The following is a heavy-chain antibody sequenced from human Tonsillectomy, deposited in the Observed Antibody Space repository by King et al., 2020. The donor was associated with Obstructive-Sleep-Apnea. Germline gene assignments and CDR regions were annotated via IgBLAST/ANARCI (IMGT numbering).Heavy chain of an antibody. D-gene: IGHD3-9*01. CDR1: VVSISSDS. V-gene: IGHV4-4*07. J-gene: IGHJ6*02. CDR2: MFTSGST. Sequence: QLQESGPGLVKPLETLSLTCTVSVVSISSDSWSWIRQPAGEGLDGIGRMFTSGSTNCNPSLKSRVSMSVDTSKNQFSLKLSSVTAADTAVYYCARDVPYDWLVPYYYYGMDVWGQGTTVTVSS. CDR3: ARDVPYDWLVPYYYYGMDV.